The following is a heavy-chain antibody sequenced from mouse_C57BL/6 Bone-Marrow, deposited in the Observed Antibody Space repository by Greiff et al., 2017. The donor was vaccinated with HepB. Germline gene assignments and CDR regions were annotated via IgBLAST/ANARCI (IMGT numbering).Heavy chain of an antibody. D-gene: IGHD1-1*01. CDR2: IYPGNGNT. Sequence: QVQLQQSGPELVKPGASVKISCKASGYSFTSYYIHWVKQRPGQGLEWIGLIYPGNGNTKYNEKFKVKATLTADTSSSTAYMQISSLTFEDSAVYYCARDYGSSYWYFDVWGTGTTVTVSS. V-gene: IGHV1-66*01. J-gene: IGHJ1*03. CDR1: GYSFTSYY. CDR3: ARDYGSSYWYFDV.